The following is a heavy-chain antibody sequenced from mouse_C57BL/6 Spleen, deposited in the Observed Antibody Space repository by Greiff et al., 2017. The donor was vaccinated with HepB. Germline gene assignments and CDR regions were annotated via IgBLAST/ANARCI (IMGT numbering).Heavy chain of an antibody. D-gene: IGHD2-4*01. CDR3: ARSDYDYSWFAY. CDR2: IYPGDGDT. J-gene: IGHJ3*01. CDR1: GYAFSSSW. V-gene: IGHV1-82*01. Sequence: QVQLKESGPELVKPGASVKISCKASGYAFSSSWMNWVKQRPGKGLEWIGRIYPGDGDTNYNGKFKGKATLTADKSSSTAYMQLRNLTSEDSAVYFCARSDYDYSWFAYWGQGTLVTVSA.